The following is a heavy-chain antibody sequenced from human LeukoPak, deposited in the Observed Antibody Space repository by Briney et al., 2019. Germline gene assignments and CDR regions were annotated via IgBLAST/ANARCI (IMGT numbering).Heavy chain of an antibody. CDR3: AKVGGSYYDSSGSFDY. Sequence: GGSLRLSCAASGFTFDDYAMHWVRQAPGKGLEWVSGISWNSGSIGYADSVKGRFTISRDNAKNSLYLQMNSLRAEDTALYYCAKVGGSYYDSSGSFDYWGQGTLVTVSS. J-gene: IGHJ4*02. V-gene: IGHV3-9*01. CDR1: GFTFDDYA. CDR2: ISWNSGSI. D-gene: IGHD3-22*01.